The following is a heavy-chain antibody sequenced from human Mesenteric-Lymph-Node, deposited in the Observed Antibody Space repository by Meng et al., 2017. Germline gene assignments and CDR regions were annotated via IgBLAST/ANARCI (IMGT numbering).Heavy chain of an antibody. J-gene: IGHJ4*02. CDR3: SRAAAGTFDY. V-gene: IGHV6-1*01. D-gene: IGHD6-13*01. Sequence: CPIPGDSVSSNRDTRNWFRQSPSRGLEWLGRTYYRSKGYNNYAASVQGRITINPVTSKNQFSLHLNSVTPEDTALYHCSRAAAGTFDYWGRGTLVTVSS. CDR1: GDSVSSNRDT. CDR2: TYYRSKGYN.